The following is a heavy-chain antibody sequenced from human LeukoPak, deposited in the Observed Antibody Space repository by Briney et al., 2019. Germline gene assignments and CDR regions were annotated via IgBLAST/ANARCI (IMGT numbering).Heavy chain of an antibody. J-gene: IGHJ6*02. CDR3: ARVTQRDYVPRGISYGMDV. Sequence: SETLSLTCTVSGGSISRYYWSWIRQPPGKGLEWIGFIYYSESTNYNPSLKSRVTISVDTSKNQFSLKLSSVTAADTAVYYCARVTQRDYVPRGISYGMDVWGQGTTVTVSS. V-gene: IGHV4-59*01. D-gene: IGHD4-17*01. CDR2: IYYSEST. CDR1: GGSISRYY.